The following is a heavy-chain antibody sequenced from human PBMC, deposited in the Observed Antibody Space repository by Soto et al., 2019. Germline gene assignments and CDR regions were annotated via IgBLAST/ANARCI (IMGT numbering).Heavy chain of an antibody. J-gene: IGHJ4*02. CDR1: GFTFSSYA. D-gene: IGHD3-9*01. CDR2: VGGSGEYT. Sequence: LRLSCAASGFTFSSYAMGWVRQGPGKGLEWVAGVGGSGEYTYYADSVKGRFTVSRDNSKNTVYLQISSLRAEDTAVYYCAKVLTGYYYYFEYWGQGTLVTVSS. CDR3: AKVLTGYYYYFEY. V-gene: IGHV3-23*01.